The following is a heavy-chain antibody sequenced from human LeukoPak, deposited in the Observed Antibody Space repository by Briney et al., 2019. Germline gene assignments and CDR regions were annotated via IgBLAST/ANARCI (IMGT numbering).Heavy chain of an antibody. CDR3: AKAQWLVLFPFDY. CDR1: GFTFSSYA. CDR2: ISGSGGST. D-gene: IGHD6-19*01. Sequence: GGSLRLSCAASGFTFSSYAMSWVRQAPGKGLEWVSAISGSGGSTYYADPVKGRFTISRDNSKNTLYLQMNSLRAEDTAVYYCAKAQWLVLFPFDYWGQGTLVTVSS. V-gene: IGHV3-23*01. J-gene: IGHJ4*02.